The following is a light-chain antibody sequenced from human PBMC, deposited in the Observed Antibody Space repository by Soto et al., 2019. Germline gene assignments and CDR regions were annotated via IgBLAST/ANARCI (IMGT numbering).Light chain of an antibody. V-gene: IGLV2-8*01. CDR2: EVT. CDR3: NSYAGSNTVL. J-gene: IGLJ2*01. CDR1: SSDVGGYDY. Sequence: QSALTQPPSASGSPGQSVTISCTGTSSDVGGYDYVSWYQHHPGKAPKLVIYEVTKRPSGVPDRFSGSKSGNTASLTVSGLQADDEDDYYCNSYAGSNTVLFGGGTKLTVL.